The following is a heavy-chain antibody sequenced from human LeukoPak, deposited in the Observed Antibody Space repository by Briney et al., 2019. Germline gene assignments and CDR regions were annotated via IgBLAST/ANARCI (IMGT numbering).Heavy chain of an antibody. V-gene: IGHV5-10-1*01. J-gene: IGHJ4*02. Sequence: GESLRISCKGSGYSFTSYWINWVRQMPGKGLEWMGRIDPSDSYTNYSPSFQGHVTISVDKFISTAYLQWSSLKASDTAMYYCARRDRYSWYSFDYWGQGTPVTVSS. CDR1: GYSFTSYW. CDR3: ARRDRYSWYSFDY. CDR2: IDPSDSYT. D-gene: IGHD6-13*01.